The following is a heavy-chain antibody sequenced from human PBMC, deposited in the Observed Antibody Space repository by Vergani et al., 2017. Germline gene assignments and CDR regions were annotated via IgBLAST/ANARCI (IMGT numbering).Heavy chain of an antibody. D-gene: IGHD6-6*01. V-gene: IGHV4-34*01. J-gene: IGHJ6*02. CDR3: ARGRGSSSSRYYYYYGMDV. CDR2: INHSGST. Sequence: QVQLHQWGAGLLKPSETLSLTCAVYGRSFSGYYWSWIRQPPGKGLEWIGEINHSGSTNYNPSLKSRLTISVDTSKNQFSLKLSSVTAADTAVYYCARGRGSSSSRYYYYYGMDVWGQGTTVTVSS. CDR1: GRSFSGYY.